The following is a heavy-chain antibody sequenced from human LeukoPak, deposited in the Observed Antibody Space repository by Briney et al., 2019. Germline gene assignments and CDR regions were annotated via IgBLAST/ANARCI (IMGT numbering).Heavy chain of an antibody. J-gene: IGHJ4*02. CDR3: ARDGSRGNLVTAPDF. D-gene: IGHD2-21*02. V-gene: IGHV3-21*01. Sequence: PGGSLRLSCAASGFTFSSYSMNRVRQAPGKGLEWVSSISSSSSYIYYADSVKGRFTISRDNAKNSLYLQMNSLRAEDTAVYYCARDGSRGNLVTAPDFWGQGTLVTVSS. CDR1: GFTFSSYS. CDR2: ISSSSSYI.